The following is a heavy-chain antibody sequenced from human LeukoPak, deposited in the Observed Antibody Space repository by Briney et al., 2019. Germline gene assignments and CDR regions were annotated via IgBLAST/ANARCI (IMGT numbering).Heavy chain of an antibody. Sequence: SETLSLTCTVSGGSISGYCWSWIRQPPGKGLECIGYVYCSGSTNYSPSLGSRVTISVDTSRSRFSLKLSSVTAADTAVYYCATQIMAFGGVIVNDYWGQGTLVTVSS. V-gene: IGHV4-59*08. CDR1: GGSISGYC. D-gene: IGHD3-16*02. CDR2: VYCSGST. CDR3: ATQIMAFGGVIVNDY. J-gene: IGHJ4*02.